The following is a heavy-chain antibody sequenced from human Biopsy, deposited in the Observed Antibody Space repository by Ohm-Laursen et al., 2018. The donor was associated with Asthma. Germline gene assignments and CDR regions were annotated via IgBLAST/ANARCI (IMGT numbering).Heavy chain of an antibody. CDR1: GFSFSNFA. CDR3: AREGVAGTHIED. CDR2: ISFDGSNE. J-gene: IGHJ4*02. V-gene: IGHV3-30*03. Sequence: SLRLSCAASGFSFSNFAIHWVRQAPGKGLEWVAVISFDGSNEDYADSVKGRFTISRDNSKNTLSLQMNSLTAEDTAVYYCAREGVAGTHIEDWGQGTLVTVSS. D-gene: IGHD6-19*01.